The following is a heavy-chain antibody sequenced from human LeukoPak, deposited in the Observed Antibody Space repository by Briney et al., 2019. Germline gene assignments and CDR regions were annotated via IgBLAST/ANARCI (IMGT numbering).Heavy chain of an antibody. D-gene: IGHD6-19*01. J-gene: IGHJ5*02. CDR3: ARLGYSSGWFPYNWFDP. CDR2: VYFSGSTS. CDR1: GGSISSSSYY. V-gene: IGHV4-39*01. Sequence: KASETLSLTCIVSGGSISSSSYYWGWIRQSPGKGLEWIGSVYFSGSTSYYNPSLKSRVTISLKLDSVTAGDTAVYYCARLGYSSGWFPYNWFDPWGQGTLVTVSS.